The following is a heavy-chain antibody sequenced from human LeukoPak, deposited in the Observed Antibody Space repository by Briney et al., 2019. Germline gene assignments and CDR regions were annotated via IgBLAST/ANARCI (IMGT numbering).Heavy chain of an antibody. CDR3: TAYCGGDCYPGDAFDI. CDR1: GFTFSSYA. CDR2: ISGSGGST. V-gene: IGHV3-23*01. Sequence: PGGSLRLSCAASGFTFSSYAMSWVRQAPGKGLEWVSAISGSGGSTYYADSVKGRFTISRDNSKNTLYLQMNSLRAEDTAVYYCTAYCGGDCYPGDAFDIWGQGTMVTVSS. D-gene: IGHD2-21*02. J-gene: IGHJ3*02.